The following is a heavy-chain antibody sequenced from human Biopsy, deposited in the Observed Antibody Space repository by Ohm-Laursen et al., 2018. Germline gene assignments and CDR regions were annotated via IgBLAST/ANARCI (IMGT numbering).Heavy chain of an antibody. J-gene: IGHJ6*02. CDR2: IGGSGGGT. CDR3: ARSMCRVVACGMDV. D-gene: IGHD2-15*01. Sequence: SLRLSCAASGLRFSMYAMSWIRQAPGKGLEWVSAIGGSGGGTYYADSVKGRFTISRDDAKNTVYLQMNSLRVEDRAVYYCARSMCRVVACGMDVWGQGTTVTVSS. V-gene: IGHV3-23*01. CDR1: GLRFSMYA.